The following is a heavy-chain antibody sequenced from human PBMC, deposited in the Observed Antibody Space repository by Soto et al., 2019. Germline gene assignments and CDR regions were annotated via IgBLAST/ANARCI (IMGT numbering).Heavy chain of an antibody. D-gene: IGHD3-10*01. CDR2: ISSSSSYI. CDR3: ARGNYYGSGSYYETPADAFDI. Sequence: WGSLRLSCAASGFTFISYSINFFRHSALKWLEWVSSISSSSSYIYYADSVKGRFTISRDNAKNSLYLQMNSLRAEDTAVYYCARGNYYGSGSYYETPADAFDIWGQGTMVTVSS. J-gene: IGHJ3*02. CDR1: GFTFISYS. V-gene: IGHV3-21*01.